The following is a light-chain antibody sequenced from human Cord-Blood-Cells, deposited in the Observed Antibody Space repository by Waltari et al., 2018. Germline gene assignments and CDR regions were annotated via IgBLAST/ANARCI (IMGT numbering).Light chain of an antibody. CDR1: SSAVGGYNY. V-gene: IGLV2-8*01. CDR2: EVS. Sequence: QSALTQPPSASGSPGQSVTISWTGTSSAVGGYNYVSWYQQHPGKAPKLMILEVSKRPSGVPDRVSGSKSGSAASLTVSGLQAEDEADYDCSSYAGSNKWVVGGGTKLTVL. CDR3: SSYAGSNKWV. J-gene: IGLJ3*02.